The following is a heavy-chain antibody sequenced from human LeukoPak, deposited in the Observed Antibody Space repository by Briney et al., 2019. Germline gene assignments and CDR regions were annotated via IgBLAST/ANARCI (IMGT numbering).Heavy chain of an antibody. Sequence: PGGSLRLSCAASGFTFSSYGMSWVRQAPGKGLEWVSAISGSGGSTYYADSVKGRFTISRDNSKNTLYLQMNSLRAEDTAVYYCARAYHSSSWPRAPYFQHWGQGTLVTVSS. CDR3: ARAYHSSSWPRAPYFQH. D-gene: IGHD6-13*01. CDR1: GFTFSSYG. V-gene: IGHV3-23*01. J-gene: IGHJ1*01. CDR2: ISGSGGST.